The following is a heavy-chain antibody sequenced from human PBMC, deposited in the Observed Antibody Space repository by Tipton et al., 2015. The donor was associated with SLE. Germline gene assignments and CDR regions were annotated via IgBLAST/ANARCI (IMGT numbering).Heavy chain of an antibody. CDR3: ARDPSSAY. Sequence: LSLTCTVSGGSISTYYWSWIRQPPGKGLEWVANIKQDGSEKYYVDSVKGRFTISRDNAKNSLYLQMNSLRAEDTAVYYCARDPSSAYWGQGTLVTVSS. J-gene: IGHJ4*02. CDR2: IKQDGSEK. CDR1: GGSISTYY. V-gene: IGHV3-7*01.